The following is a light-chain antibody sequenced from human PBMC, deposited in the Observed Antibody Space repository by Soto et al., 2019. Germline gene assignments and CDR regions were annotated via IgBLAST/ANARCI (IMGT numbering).Light chain of an antibody. CDR3: GADHGSGSNFMSYV. J-gene: IGLJ1*01. Sequence: QSVLTQPPSASASLGASVTLTCTLSSGYSNYKVDWYQQRPGKGPRFVMRVGTGGIVGSKGGGIPDRFSVLGSGLNRYLTFKSIQEEDGSDYHCGADHGSGSNFMSYVFGTGTKVTVL. CDR2: VGTGGIVG. CDR1: SGYSNYK. V-gene: IGLV9-49*01.